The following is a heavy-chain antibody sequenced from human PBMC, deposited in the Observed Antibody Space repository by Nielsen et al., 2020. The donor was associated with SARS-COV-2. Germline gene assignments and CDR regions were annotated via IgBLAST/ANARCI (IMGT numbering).Heavy chain of an antibody. J-gene: IGHJ6*02. CDR2: ISYSGTT. Sequence: SETLSLTCTVSGGSISSGGYYWTWIRQYPGKGLEWIGYISYSGTTYYSPSLKSRLNMSLDTSKNQFSLKLTSVTAADTAVYYCARDIVVDNSYYYGMDVWGQGTTVTVS. V-gene: IGHV4-31*03. CDR1: GGSISSGGYY. D-gene: IGHD2-2*01. CDR3: ARDIVVDNSYYYGMDV.